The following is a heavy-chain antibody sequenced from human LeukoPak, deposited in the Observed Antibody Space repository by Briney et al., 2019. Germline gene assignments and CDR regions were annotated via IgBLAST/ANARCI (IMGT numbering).Heavy chain of an antibody. CDR1: GYSISSGYY. CDR2: VYHSGST. J-gene: IGHJ3*02. V-gene: IGHV4-38-2*01. CDR3: ARPQGATAMVAFHI. D-gene: IGHD2-2*01. Sequence: PSETLSLTCAVSGYSISSGYYWGWIRQPPGKGLEWIGSVYHSGSTFYNPSLKSRVTISADTSKNQFSLTLTSVTAADTAAFYCARPQGATAMVAFHIWGQGTMVTVSS.